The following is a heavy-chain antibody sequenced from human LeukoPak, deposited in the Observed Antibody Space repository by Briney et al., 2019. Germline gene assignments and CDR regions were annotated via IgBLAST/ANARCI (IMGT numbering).Heavy chain of an antibody. CDR2: IKSKTDGGTA. Sequence: GGSLRLSSAASGFTFTNAWMTWVRQAPGKGLEWVGLIKSKTDGGTADYAAPVKGRFTISRDDSKTTLYLQMNSLKAEDTAVYYCTTGAWIQLWLADYWGRGTLVTVSS. D-gene: IGHD5-18*01. V-gene: IGHV3-15*01. J-gene: IGHJ4*02. CDR3: TTGAWIQLWLADY. CDR1: GFTFTNAW.